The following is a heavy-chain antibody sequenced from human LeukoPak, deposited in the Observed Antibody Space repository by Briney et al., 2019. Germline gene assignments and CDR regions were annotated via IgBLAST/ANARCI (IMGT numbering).Heavy chain of an antibody. J-gene: IGHJ5*02. CDR1: GFTFSSYS. CDR2: ISSSRSYI. V-gene: IGHV3-21*01. Sequence: GGSLRLPCAASGFTFSSYSMNWVRQAPGKGLEWVSSISSSRSYIYYADSVEGRFTISRDNAKNSLYLQMNSLRAEGTAVYYCARTPEYGLNWSDPWGQGTLVTVSS. CDR3: ARTPEYGLNWSDP. D-gene: IGHD1-14*01.